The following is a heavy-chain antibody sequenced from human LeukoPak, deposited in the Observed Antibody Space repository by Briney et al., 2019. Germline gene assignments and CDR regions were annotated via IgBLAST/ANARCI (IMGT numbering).Heavy chain of an antibody. Sequence: SETLSLTCTVSGGSISSSSYYWGWIRQPPGKGLEWIGSIYYSGSTYYNPSLKSRVTISVDTSKNQFSLKLSSVTAADTAVYYCAREERWLQLRYYYGMDVWGQGTTVTVSS. CDR3: AREERWLQLRYYYGMDV. CDR2: IYYSGST. CDR1: GGSISSSSYY. J-gene: IGHJ6*02. V-gene: IGHV4-39*07. D-gene: IGHD5-24*01.